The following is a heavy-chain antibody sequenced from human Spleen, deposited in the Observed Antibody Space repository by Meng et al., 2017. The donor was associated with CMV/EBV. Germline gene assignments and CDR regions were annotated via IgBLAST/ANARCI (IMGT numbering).Heavy chain of an antibody. CDR1: SYSISSDYH. J-gene: IGHJ4*02. CDR2: IYHSGST. Sequence: SETLSLTCTVSSYSISSDYHWGWIRQPPGKGLEWIGSIYHSGSTYYNPSLQSRLTISVDTSKNQFSLKLTSVSAADTAVYYCARCGRDIVLLPAASYYFDYWGQGTLVTVSS. D-gene: IGHD2-2*01. CDR3: ARCGRDIVLLPAASYYFDY. V-gene: IGHV4-38-2*02.